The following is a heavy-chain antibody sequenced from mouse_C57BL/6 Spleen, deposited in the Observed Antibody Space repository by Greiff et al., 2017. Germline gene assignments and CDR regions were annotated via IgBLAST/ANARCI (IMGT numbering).Heavy chain of an antibody. D-gene: IGHD2-3*01. V-gene: IGHV1-18*01. J-gene: IGHJ4*01. CDR2: INPNNGGT. CDR1: GYTFTDYN. Sequence: EVQLQQSGPELVKPGASVKIPCKASGYTFTDYNMDWVKQSHGKSLEWIGVINPNNGGTIYNQKFKGKATLTVDKSSSTAYMELRSLTSEDTAVYYCARGGWLRAMDYWGQGTSVTVSS. CDR3: ARGGWLRAMDY.